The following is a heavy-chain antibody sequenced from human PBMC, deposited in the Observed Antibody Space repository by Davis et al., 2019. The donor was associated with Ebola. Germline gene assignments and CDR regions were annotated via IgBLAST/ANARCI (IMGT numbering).Heavy chain of an antibody. CDR2: ISAYNGNT. CDR3: ARANGVPQYIAAAGKGAYYYYYGMDV. V-gene: IGHV1-18*01. J-gene: IGHJ6*02. D-gene: IGHD6-13*01. Sequence: AASVKVSCKASGYTFTSYGISWVRQAPGQGLEWMGWISAYNGNTNYAQKLQGRVTMTTDTSTSTAYMELRSLRSEDTAVYYCARANGVPQYIAAAGKGAYYYYYGMDVWGQGTTVTVSS. CDR1: GYTFTSYG.